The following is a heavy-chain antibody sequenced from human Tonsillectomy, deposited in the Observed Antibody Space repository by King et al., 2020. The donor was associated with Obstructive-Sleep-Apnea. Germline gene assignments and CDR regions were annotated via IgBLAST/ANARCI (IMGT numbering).Heavy chain of an antibody. V-gene: IGHV3-30*04. CDR2: ISNDGWDK. CDR1: GFTVSSYA. J-gene: IGHJ6*02. D-gene: IGHD3-10*01. CDR3: ASQSYFYGSGNLYGMDV. Sequence: VQLVESGGGVVQPGRSLRLSCAASGFTVSSYAMHWVRQAPGKWLECAAVISNDGWDKYYADSVKGRFTISRDNSKNTLYLQMNSLRAEDTAFYYCASQSYFYGSGNLYGMDVWGQGTTVTVSS.